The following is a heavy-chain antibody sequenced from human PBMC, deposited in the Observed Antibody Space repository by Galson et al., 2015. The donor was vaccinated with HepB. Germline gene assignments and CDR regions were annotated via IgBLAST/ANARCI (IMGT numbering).Heavy chain of an antibody. J-gene: IGHJ4*02. V-gene: IGHV3-21*01. CDR2: ISSSSSYI. D-gene: IGHD6-19*01. CDR3: ARDLAGGPGAFDY. CDR1: GFTFSSYS. Sequence: SLRLSCAASGFTFSSYSMNWVRQAPGKGLEWVSSISSSSSYIYYADSVKGRFTISRDNAKNSLYLQMNSLRAEDTAVYYCARDLAGGPGAFDYWGQGTLVTVSS.